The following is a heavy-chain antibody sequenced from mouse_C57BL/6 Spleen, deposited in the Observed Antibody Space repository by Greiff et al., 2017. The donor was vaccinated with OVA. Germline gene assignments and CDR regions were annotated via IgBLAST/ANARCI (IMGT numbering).Heavy chain of an antibody. D-gene: IGHD2-5*01. V-gene: IGHV5-4*01. CDR3: ERDPHPYSNYLGDAMDY. Sequence: EVQGVESGGGLVKPGGSLKLSCAASGFTFSSYAMSWVRQTPEKRLEWVATISDGGSYTYYPDNVKGRFTISRDNAKHKLYPQMSHLKSEDTARYYCERDPHPYSNYLGDAMDYWGQGTSVTVSS. CDR1: GFTFSSYA. J-gene: IGHJ4*01. CDR2: ISDGGSYT.